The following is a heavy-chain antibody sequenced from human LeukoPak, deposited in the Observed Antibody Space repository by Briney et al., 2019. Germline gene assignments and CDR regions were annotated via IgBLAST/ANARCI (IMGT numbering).Heavy chain of an antibody. CDR3: ARAEWLRTLYYYYYYMDV. Sequence: ASVKVSCTASGYTFTSYDINWVRQATGQGLEWMGWMNPNSGNTGYAQKFQGRVTITRNTSISTAYMELSSLRSEDTAVYYCARAEWLRTLYYYYYYMDVWGKGTTVTVS. CDR1: GYTFTSYD. CDR2: MNPNSGNT. J-gene: IGHJ6*03. D-gene: IGHD5-12*01. V-gene: IGHV1-8*03.